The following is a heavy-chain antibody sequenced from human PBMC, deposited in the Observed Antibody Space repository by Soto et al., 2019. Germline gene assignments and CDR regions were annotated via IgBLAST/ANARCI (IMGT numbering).Heavy chain of an antibody. CDR3: VRIRYQLPSSVLWLDP. Sequence: SETRSLTCAVDGGFLRESYCTWILQPPGKGLEWIGEINHVGGTNYNPSLKSRVTMSVDTSQNQFSLRLISVTAADTAMYFCVRIRYQLPSSVLWLDPWGQGTPVTVSS. CDR1: GGFLRESY. J-gene: IGHJ5*02. D-gene: IGHD3-16*01. CDR2: INHVGGT. V-gene: IGHV4-34*01.